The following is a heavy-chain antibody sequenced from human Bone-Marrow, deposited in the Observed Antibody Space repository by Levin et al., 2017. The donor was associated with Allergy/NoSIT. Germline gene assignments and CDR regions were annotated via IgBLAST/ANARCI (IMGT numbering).Heavy chain of an antibody. CDR3: ARLGNWNPYYFDN. J-gene: IGHJ4*02. V-gene: IGHV5-51*01. D-gene: IGHD1-1*01. CDR2: IYPGDSDT. Sequence: PGGSLRLSCKASEYSFNTYWIGWVRQMPGKGLEWMGIIYPGDSDTRYSPSFQGQVTISADKSTATAYLQWNSLRTSDSAMYFCARLGNWNPYYFDNWGQGTLVTVSS. CDR1: EYSFNTYW.